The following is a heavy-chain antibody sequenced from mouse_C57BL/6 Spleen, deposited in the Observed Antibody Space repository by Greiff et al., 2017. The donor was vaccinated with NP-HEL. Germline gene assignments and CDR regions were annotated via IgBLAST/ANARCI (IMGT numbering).Heavy chain of an antibody. Sequence: EVQLQQSGAELVRPGASVKLSCTASGFNIKDYYMHWVKQRPEQGLEWIGRIDPEDGDTEYAPKFQGKATMTADTSSNTAYLQLSSLTSEDTAVYYCTAYYYGSSLDYWGQGTTLTVSS. CDR3: TAYYYGSSLDY. CDR2: IDPEDGDT. J-gene: IGHJ2*01. V-gene: IGHV14-1*01. D-gene: IGHD1-1*01. CDR1: GFNIKDYY.